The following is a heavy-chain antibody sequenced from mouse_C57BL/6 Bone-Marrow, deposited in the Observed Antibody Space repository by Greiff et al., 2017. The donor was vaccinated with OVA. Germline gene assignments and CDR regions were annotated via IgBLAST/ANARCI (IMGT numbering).Heavy chain of an antibody. V-gene: IGHV1-52*01. CDR1: GYTFTSYW. CDR3: ARYAIYYDYSWFAY. CDR2: IDPSDSET. D-gene: IGHD2-4*01. J-gene: IGHJ3*01. Sequence: QVQLQQPGAELVRPGSSVKLSCKASGYTFTSYWMHWVKQRPIPGLEWIGNIDPSDSETHYNQKFKDKATLTVDKSSSTAYMQLSSLTSEDSAVYYCARYAIYYDYSWFAYWGQGTLVTVSA.